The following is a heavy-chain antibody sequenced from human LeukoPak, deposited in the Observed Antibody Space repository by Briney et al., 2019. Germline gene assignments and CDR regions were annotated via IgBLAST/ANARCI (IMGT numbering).Heavy chain of an antibody. V-gene: IGHV3-23*01. CDR3: AKSIPGNGWGYYDSSGYYYFDY. J-gene: IGHJ4*02. CDR1: GFTFSSYA. Sequence: GGSLRLSCAASGFTFSSYAMSWVRQAPGKGLERVSAISGSGGSTYYADSVKGRFTISRDNSKNTLYLQMNSLRAEDTAVYYCAKSIPGNGWGYYDSSGYYYFDYWGQGTLVTVSS. CDR2: ISGSGGST. D-gene: IGHD3-22*01.